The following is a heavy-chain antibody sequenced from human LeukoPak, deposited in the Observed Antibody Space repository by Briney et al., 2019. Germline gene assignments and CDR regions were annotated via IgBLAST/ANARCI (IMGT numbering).Heavy chain of an antibody. J-gene: IGHJ4*02. CDR1: GFTFSTYV. Sequence: GGSLRLSCSVSGFTFSTYVMHLVRQAPGKGLEYVSAISSNGDNTYYADSVKGRFTISRDNSKNTLYLQMSSLRADDTAVYYCVIFSGYWGQGTLVTVSS. D-gene: IGHD3-10*01. CDR2: ISSNGDNT. V-gene: IGHV3-64D*06. CDR3: VIFSGY.